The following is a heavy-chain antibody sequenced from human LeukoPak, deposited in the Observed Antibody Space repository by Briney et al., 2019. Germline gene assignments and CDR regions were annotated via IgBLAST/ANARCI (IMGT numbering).Heavy chain of an antibody. CDR1: GFTLANYA. J-gene: IGHJ4*02. Sequence: GRSLRLSCAASGFTLANYAMRWVRHAPGKGLEWVSCISWNSGSIGYADSVKGRFTISRDNAKNSLYLQMNSLRAEDTALYYCAKGDILTGYYAFGYWGQGTLVTVSA. D-gene: IGHD3-9*01. CDR2: ISWNSGSI. V-gene: IGHV3-9*01. CDR3: AKGDILTGYYAFGY.